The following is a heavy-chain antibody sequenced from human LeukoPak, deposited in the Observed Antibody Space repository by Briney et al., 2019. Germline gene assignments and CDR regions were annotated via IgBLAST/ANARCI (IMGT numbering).Heavy chain of an antibody. V-gene: IGHV3-7*01. CDR1: GFTFSSYW. J-gene: IGHJ5*02. CDR2: IKQDGSEK. Sequence: GGSLRLSCAASGFTFSSYWMSWVRQAPGKGLEWVANIKQDGSEKYYVDSVKGRFTISRDNAKNSLYLQMNSLRAEDTAVYYCAREQDDFWNLPTLRFDPRGQGTLVTVSS. D-gene: IGHD3-3*01. CDR3: AREQDDFWNLPTLRFDP.